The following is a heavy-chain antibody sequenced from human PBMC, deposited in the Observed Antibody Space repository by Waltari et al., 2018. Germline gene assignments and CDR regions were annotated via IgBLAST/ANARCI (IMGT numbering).Heavy chain of an antibody. CDR3: ARDLAYCRGGLCYGLDS. Sequence: QVQLQESGPGLLKPSETLSLTCAVSGASISSSYWSWIRQTPGKGLEWIGYIYGGGGSTSYNPSLKSRVSFSTDTSKNQFSLELSSVTAADTAVYYCARDLAYCRGGLCYGLDSWGQGVVVTVSS. CDR2: IYGGGGST. D-gene: IGHD2-15*01. V-gene: IGHV4-59*12. J-gene: IGHJ4*03. CDR1: GASISSSY.